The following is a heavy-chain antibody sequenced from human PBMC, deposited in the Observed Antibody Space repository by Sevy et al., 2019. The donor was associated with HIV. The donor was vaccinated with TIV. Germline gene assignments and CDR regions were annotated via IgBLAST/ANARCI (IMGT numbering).Heavy chain of an antibody. V-gene: IGHV3-64D*06. CDR2: LSSHNAGST. CDR1: GFIFSNYA. J-gene: IGHJ5*02. CDR3: VKDRIETILWSKGDWFDP. Sequence: GGSLRLSCSASGFIFSNYAMHWIRQAPGKGLEYVSCLSSHNAGSTYYADSVNGRFTISRDNSKNTLYLQMTSLRTEDTAVYYCVKDRIETILWSKGDWFDPWGQRTLVTVSS. D-gene: IGHD3-9*01.